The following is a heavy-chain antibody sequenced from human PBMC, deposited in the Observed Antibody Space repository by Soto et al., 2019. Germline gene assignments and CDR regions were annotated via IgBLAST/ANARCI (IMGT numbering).Heavy chain of an antibody. Sequence: QVQLVQSGAEVKKPGASVKVSCKASGYTFTSYYMHWVRQAPGQGLEWMGIINPSGGSTSYAQKVQGRVTMTRDTSTSTVYMELSGLRSEDTAVYYCARGITMVRGVSPSLHYFDYWGQGTLVTVSS. V-gene: IGHV1-46*01. CDR1: GYTFTSYY. CDR3: ARGITMVRGVSPSLHYFDY. J-gene: IGHJ4*02. D-gene: IGHD3-10*01. CDR2: INPSGGST.